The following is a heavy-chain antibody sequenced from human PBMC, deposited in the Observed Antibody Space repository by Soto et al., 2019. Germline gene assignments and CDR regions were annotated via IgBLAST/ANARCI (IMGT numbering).Heavy chain of an antibody. CDR3: ARSFYP. CDR2: TYFNGST. J-gene: IGHJ5*02. V-gene: IGHV4-59*01. CDR1: GGSISHYP. Sequence: QLQLQESGPGLMKPSETLSLSCIVSGGSISHYPWSWIRQSPGKGLQWIGYTYFNGSTKYNPPLRSRVSISVDMSKNRLSLTLTSVTAADTAVYYCARSFYPWGQGTLVTVSS.